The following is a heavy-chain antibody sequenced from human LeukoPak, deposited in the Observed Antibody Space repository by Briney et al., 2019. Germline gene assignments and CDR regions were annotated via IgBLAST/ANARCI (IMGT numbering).Heavy chain of an antibody. CDR3: ARDGGAWLLLPFDY. CDR1: GYTFIKYY. Sequence: ASVKVSCKTSGYTFIKYYIHWVRQAPGQGLEWMGWISAYNGNTNYAQKLQGRVTMTTDTSTSTAYMELRSLRSDDTAVYYCARDGGAWLLLPFDYWGQGTLVTVSS. D-gene: IGHD3-22*01. J-gene: IGHJ4*02. CDR2: ISAYNGNT. V-gene: IGHV1-18*01.